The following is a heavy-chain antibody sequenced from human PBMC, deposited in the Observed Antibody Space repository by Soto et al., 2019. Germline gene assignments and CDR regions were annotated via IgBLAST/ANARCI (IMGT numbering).Heavy chain of an antibody. J-gene: IGHJ4*02. CDR1: GYTFTTYD. Sequence: QVQLVQSGAEVKKPGDSVKVSCKSSGYTFTTYDVNWMRQATGQGPEWLGWMNPYNGDTGYAQKFQGRVTLTRDTSMNTAYLELSSLTYEDTAVYYCARNRRETGDFDYWGQGTLVTVSS. CDR2: MNPYNGDT. CDR3: ARNRRETGDFDY. V-gene: IGHV1-8*01. D-gene: IGHD7-27*01.